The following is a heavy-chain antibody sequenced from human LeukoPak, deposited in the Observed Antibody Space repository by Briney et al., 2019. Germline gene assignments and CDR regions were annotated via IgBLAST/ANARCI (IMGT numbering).Heavy chain of an antibody. J-gene: IGHJ4*02. CDR1: GFTFSSYA. V-gene: IGHV3-23*01. Sequence: GGSLRLSCAACGFTFSSYAMTWVRQAPGKGLEWVSAITGGGDTTYYADSVKGRFTISRDNSKNTLYLQMNNLRAEDTAIYYCAKAANYDILTGYYLDYWGQGTLATVSS. D-gene: IGHD3-9*01. CDR2: ITGGGDTT. CDR3: AKAANYDILTGYYLDY.